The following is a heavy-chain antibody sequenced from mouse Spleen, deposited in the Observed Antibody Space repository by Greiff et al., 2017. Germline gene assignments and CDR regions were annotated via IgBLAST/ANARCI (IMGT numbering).Heavy chain of an antibody. CDR3: ARTYPYYYAMDY. CDR1: GFNIKDTY. CDR2: IDPANGNT. J-gene: IGHJ4*01. Sequence: VQLQQSGAELVKPRASVKLSCTASGFNIKDTYMHWVKQRPEQGLEWIGRIDPANGNTKYDPKFQGKATITADTSSNTAYLQLSSLTSEDTAVYYCARTYPYYYAMDYWGQGTSVTVSS. V-gene: IGHV14-3*02.